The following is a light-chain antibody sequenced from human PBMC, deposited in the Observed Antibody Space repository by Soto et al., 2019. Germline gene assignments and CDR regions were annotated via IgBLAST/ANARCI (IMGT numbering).Light chain of an antibody. J-gene: IGKJ3*01. CDR3: QQYNNWPFT. V-gene: IGKV3-15*01. CDR2: DAS. CDR1: QSVSSN. Sequence: EIAMTQSPATLSVSPGERATLSCRASQSVSSNLAWYQQKPGQAPRLLIHDASTRVTGIPARFSGSGSGTEFTLTISSLQSEDFAVYHCQQYNNWPFTFGPGTKVDIK.